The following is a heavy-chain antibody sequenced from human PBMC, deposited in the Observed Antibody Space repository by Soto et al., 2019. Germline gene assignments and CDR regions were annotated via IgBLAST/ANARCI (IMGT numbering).Heavy chain of an antibody. V-gene: IGHV3-30*18. Sequence: QVQLVESGGGVVQPGRSLRLSCAASGFNFNNYAMHWVRQAPGKGLEWVAVISYDGRNKYYADSVKGRFTISRDNSKNTVNLQMNSLRADDTAVYSCTKDRVGGVWVLDYWGQGPLVTVSS. CDR3: TKDRVGGVWVLDY. CDR1: GFNFNNYA. D-gene: IGHD2-8*02. CDR2: ISYDGRNK. J-gene: IGHJ4*02.